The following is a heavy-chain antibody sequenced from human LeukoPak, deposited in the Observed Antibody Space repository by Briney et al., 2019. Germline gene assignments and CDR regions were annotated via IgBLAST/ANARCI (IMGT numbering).Heavy chain of an antibody. CDR1: GGSISSSSYY. CDR3: ARQYGDYVDY. CDR2: IYYSGST. Sequence: SETLSLTCTVSGGSISSSSYYWGWLRQPPGKGLEWIGSIYYSGSTYYNPSLKSRVTISVDTSKNQFSLKLSSVTAADTAVYYCARQYGDYVDYWGQGTLVTVSS. V-gene: IGHV4-39*07. D-gene: IGHD4-17*01. J-gene: IGHJ4*02.